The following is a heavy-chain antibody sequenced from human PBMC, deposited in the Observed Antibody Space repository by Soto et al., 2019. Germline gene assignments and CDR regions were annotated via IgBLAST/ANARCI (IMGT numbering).Heavy chain of an antibody. Sequence: QGQLVQSGAEVKKPGASVKVSCTASGNTFTNFGVTWVRQAPGQGLEWMGWISAYTDDPNYAQKFQGRVTMTIDTSTSTAYLDLSSLTADDTSVYYCARVIPGAEAWFDPWGQGTLVTVSS. CDR3: ARVIPGAEAWFDP. CDR2: ISAYTDDP. J-gene: IGHJ5*02. D-gene: IGHD2-2*01. V-gene: IGHV1-18*01. CDR1: GNTFTNFG.